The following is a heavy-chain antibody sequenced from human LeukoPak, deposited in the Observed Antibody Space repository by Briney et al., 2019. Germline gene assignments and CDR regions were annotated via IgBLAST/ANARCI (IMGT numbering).Heavy chain of an antibody. D-gene: IGHD3-3*01. J-gene: IGHJ4*02. Sequence: ASVKVSCKASGYTFTGYYMHWVRQAPGQGLEWMGWINPNSGGTNYAQKFQGRVTMTRDTSISTAYMELSRLRSDDTAVYYCARSTYYDFWSGPYYFGYWGQGTLVTVSS. CDR2: INPNSGGT. CDR1: GYTFTGYY. V-gene: IGHV1-2*02. CDR3: ARSTYYDFWSGPYYFGY.